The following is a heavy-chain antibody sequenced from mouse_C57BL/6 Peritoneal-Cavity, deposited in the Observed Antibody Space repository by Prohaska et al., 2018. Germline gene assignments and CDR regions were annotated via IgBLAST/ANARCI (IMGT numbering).Heavy chain of an antibody. V-gene: IGHV9-3*01. Sequence: VPTYADDFKGRFACSLETSASTAYLQINNLKNEDTATYFCARSGSRGFDYWGQGTTLTVSS. D-gene: IGHD1-1*01. CDR3: ARSGSRGFDY. CDR2: VP. J-gene: IGHJ2*01.